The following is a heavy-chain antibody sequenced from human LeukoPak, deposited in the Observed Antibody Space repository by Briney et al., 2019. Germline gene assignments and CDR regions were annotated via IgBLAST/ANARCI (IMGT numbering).Heavy chain of an antibody. CDR1: GGSISSSSYY. D-gene: IGHD6-13*01. CDR2: IYYSGST. CDR3: ARDYFRSSWSRPAWFDP. J-gene: IGHJ5*02. Sequence: SETLSLTCTVSGGSISSSSYYWGWIRQPPGKGLEWIGSIYYSGSTYYNPSLKSRVTISVGTSKNQFSLKLSSVTAADTAVYYCARDYFRSSWSRPAWFDPWGQGTLVTVSS. V-gene: IGHV4-39*07.